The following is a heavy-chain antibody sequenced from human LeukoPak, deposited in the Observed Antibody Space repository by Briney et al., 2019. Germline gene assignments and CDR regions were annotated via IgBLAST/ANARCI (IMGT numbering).Heavy chain of an antibody. CDR1: GFTFSSYA. CDR3: ARKAVAGPGDY. V-gene: IGHV3-21*01. Sequence: GGSLRLSCVASGFTFSSYAMSWVRQAPGKGLEWVSSISSSSTYIYYADSVKGRFTISRDNAKNSLYLQMNSLRAEDTAVYYCARKAVAGPGDYWGQGTLVTVSS. J-gene: IGHJ4*02. D-gene: IGHD6-19*01. CDR2: ISSSSTYI.